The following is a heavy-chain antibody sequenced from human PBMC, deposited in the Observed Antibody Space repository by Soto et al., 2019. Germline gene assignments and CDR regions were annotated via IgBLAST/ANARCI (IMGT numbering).Heavy chain of an antibody. CDR3: ARAPDLYSGTYDFDY. CDR1: GVTFNNFG. CDR2: IWYDGSNK. Sequence: QVQLVESGGGVVQPGRSLRLSCAASGVTFNNFGIHWVRQAPGKGLEWVAVIWYDGSNKFYTDSVKGRFTISRDNSKNTSYLPMTSLRADDTAVDYCARAPDLYSGTYDFDYWGQGTLVTVSS. J-gene: IGHJ4*02. D-gene: IGHD1-26*01. V-gene: IGHV3-33*01.